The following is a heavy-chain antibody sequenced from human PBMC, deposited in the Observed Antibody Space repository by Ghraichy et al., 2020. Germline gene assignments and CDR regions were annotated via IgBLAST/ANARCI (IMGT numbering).Heavy chain of an antibody. CDR3: AKDEYNDSSGYLLGAFDP. CDR2: ISGSATNT. CDR1: GFTFSNYA. V-gene: IGHV3-23*01. J-gene: IGHJ3*01. Sequence: GGSLRLSCAASGFTFSNYAVNWVRQAPGKGLEWVSTISGSATNTYYADSVKGRFTISRDNSKSTLYLQMSSLRGDDTAVYYCAKDEYNDSSGYLLGAFDPWGQGTMVTVSS. D-gene: IGHD3-22*01.